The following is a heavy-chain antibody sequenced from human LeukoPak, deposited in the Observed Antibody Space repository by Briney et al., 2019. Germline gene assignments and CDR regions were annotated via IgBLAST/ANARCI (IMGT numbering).Heavy chain of an antibody. CDR3: ARGRSKWEHNWFDP. D-gene: IGHD1-26*01. J-gene: IGHJ5*02. V-gene: IGHV1-8*02. CDR2: MNPNSGNT. Sequence: ASVKVSCKASGYTFTNYYMHWVRQAPGQGLEWMGWMNPNSGNTGYAQKFQGRVTMTRNTSISTAYMELSSLRSEDTAVYYCARGRSKWEHNWFDPWGQGTLVTVSS. CDR1: GYTFTNYY.